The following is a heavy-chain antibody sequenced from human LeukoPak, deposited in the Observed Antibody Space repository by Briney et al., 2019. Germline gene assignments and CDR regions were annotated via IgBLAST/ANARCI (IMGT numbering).Heavy chain of an antibody. Sequence: SETLSLTCALYGGSFSGYYGLWVRQAPGKGLEWLGEVGHSGLTNYKPSLKSRLTISLDMSKNQFSLRLASVTAADTAVYYCARDGGPNNYWFDPWGQGTLVTVSS. J-gene: IGHJ5*02. CDR2: VGHSGLT. CDR3: ARDGGPNNYWFDP. D-gene: IGHD4-23*01. V-gene: IGHV4-34*01. CDR1: GGSFSGYY.